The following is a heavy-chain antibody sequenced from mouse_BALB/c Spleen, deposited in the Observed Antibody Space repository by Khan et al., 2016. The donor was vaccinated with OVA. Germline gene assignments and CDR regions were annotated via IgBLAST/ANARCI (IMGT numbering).Heavy chain of an antibody. CDR2: INPRTGYT. CDR3: ARRTTGYTLDY. J-gene: IGHJ4*01. V-gene: IGHV1-4*01. D-gene: IGHD2-14*01. CDR1: GYTFTSNT. Sequence: QVQLKESGAELARPGASVMMSCKTSGYTFTSNTMHWVKQRPGQGLEWIGYINPRTGYTNYIQHFTDKATLTADKSSNTAYMQLSSLTSEDSALYYCARRTTGYTLDYWGQGTSVTVSS.